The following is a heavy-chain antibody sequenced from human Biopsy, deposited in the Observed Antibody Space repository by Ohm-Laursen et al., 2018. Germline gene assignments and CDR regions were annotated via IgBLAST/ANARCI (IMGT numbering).Heavy chain of an antibody. Sequence: GTLSLTCEVSGESFSDYYWSWIRQPPGKGLEWIGSVYHSGTTYYSPSLKSRVTISVDTSKNQLSLKVTSVTAADTAAYYCARHDGNGPFALDSWGQGTLVTVSS. J-gene: IGHJ4*02. CDR3: ARHDGNGPFALDS. CDR2: VYHSGTT. D-gene: IGHD5-24*01. CDR1: GESFSDYY. V-gene: IGHV4-38-2*01.